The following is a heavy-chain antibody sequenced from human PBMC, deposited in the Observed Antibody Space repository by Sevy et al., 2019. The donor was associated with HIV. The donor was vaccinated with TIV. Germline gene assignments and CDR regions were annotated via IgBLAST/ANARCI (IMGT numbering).Heavy chain of an antibody. CDR2: INESGLT. V-gene: IGHV4-34*01. D-gene: IGHD2-2*01. CDR1: DGSFSGYY. CDR3: ARSPPVVVVPGAPSWFDP. Sequence: SETLSLTCAVHDGSFSGYYWNWIRQLPGKGLEWIGEINESGLTYSNPSLKSRVTISVDTSKKQFSLKLNSVTAVDSAVYFCARSPPVVVVPGAPSWFDPWGQGTLVTVSS. J-gene: IGHJ5*02.